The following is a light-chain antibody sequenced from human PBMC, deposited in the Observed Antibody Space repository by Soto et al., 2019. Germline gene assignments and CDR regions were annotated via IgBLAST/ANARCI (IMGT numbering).Light chain of an antibody. J-gene: IGKJ4*01. V-gene: IGKV3-20*01. CDR3: QQYETSPFT. CDR2: GAS. CDR1: QRVTTSF. Sequence: ELVLTQSPGTLSLSPGEIATLSCRASQRVTTSFLAWYQQKPGQAPRLLIYGASTRATGIPDRFSGRGSGTDFTLTISRLEPEDFAVYHCQQYETSPFTFGGGTKVEIK.